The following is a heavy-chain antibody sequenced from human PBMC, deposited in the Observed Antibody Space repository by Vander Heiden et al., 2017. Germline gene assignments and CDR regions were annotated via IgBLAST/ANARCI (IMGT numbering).Heavy chain of an antibody. Sequence: QVPLQQWGAGLLKPSETLSLTCAVYGGSFSGYYWSWIRQPPGKGLEWTGEINQSGRTNYNPSLKSRVTISVDTSKNQFSLKLSSVTAADTAGYYCARGGEWELPDYWGQGTLGTVA. J-gene: IGHJ4*02. CDR2: INQSGRT. CDR3: ARGGEWELPDY. V-gene: IGHV4-34*01. D-gene: IGHD1-26*01. CDR1: GGSFSGYY.